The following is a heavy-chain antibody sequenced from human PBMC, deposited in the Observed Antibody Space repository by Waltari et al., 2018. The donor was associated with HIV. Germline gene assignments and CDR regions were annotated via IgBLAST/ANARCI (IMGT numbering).Heavy chain of an antibody. CDR1: GHTISDLS. V-gene: IGHV1-24*01. CDR3: STALPGSFFLEF. Sequence: QVHLGQSGSEVKKPGASVNVSCKVSGHTISDLSIHLVRQTPGKGLEWLGGSEPGDDETNSGQSFRGRFTMTEDTGTDTAYMELRRLTFEDTGVYYCSTALPGSFFLEFWGQGTQVSVSS. CDR2: SEPGDDET. D-gene: IGHD3-10*01. J-gene: IGHJ4*02.